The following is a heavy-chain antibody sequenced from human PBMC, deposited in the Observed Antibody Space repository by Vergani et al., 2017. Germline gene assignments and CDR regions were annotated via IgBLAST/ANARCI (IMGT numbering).Heavy chain of an antibody. CDR3: AKEEHSQDPFDN. V-gene: IGHV3-30*02. D-gene: IGHD1-26*01. J-gene: IGHJ4*02. CDR1: GFTFSNYA. CDR2: ISYDGRQT. Sequence: QEQLLQSGGGVVQPGGSLRLSCVASGFTFSNYAMHWVRQAPGKGLEWVTLISYDGRQTFYRDSVQGRFTISRDDSTSTLYLQMNRLRPEDTAVYFCAKEEHSQDPFDNWGQGTLLTVS.